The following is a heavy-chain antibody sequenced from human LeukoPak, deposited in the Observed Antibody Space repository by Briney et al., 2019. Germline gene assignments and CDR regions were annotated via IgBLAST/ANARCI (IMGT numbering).Heavy chain of an antibody. V-gene: IGHV4-39*07. CDR3: AREATYYYDSSGYYDAFDI. CDR1: GGSISSSYY. D-gene: IGHD3-22*01. J-gene: IGHJ3*02. Sequence: PSETLSLTCTVSGGSISSSYYWGWIRQPPGKGLEWIGSIYYSGSTYYNPSLKSRVTISVDTSKNQFSLKLSSVTAADTAVYYCAREATYYYDSSGYYDAFDIWGQGTMVTVSS. CDR2: IYYSGST.